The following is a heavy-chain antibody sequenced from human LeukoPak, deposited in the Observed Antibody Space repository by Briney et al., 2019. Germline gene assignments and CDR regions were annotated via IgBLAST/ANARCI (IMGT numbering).Heavy chain of an antibody. D-gene: IGHD3-3*01. CDR1: GFTFSSYA. V-gene: IGHV3-23*01. CDR2: ISGSGGST. Sequence: GGSLRLSCAASGFTFSSYAMSWVRQAPGKGLEWVSAISGSGGSTYHADSVKGRFTISRDNSKNTLYLQMNSLRAEDTAVYYCARVVTIFGDAFDIWGQGTMVTVSS. J-gene: IGHJ3*02. CDR3: ARVVTIFGDAFDI.